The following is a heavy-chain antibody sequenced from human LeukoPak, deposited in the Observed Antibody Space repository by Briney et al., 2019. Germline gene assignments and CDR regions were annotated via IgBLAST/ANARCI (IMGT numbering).Heavy chain of an antibody. CDR3: AHSYYYGSGSYYNVWFDR. CDR1: GFSLDTSGVA. Sequence: ESGPTLVKPTQTLTLTCTFSGFSLDTSGVAVGWIRQSPEEALEWLALIYWDDDKHYSPSLKSRLTIIKDTPKNQVFLTMTNMDPVDTATYYCAHSYYYGSGSYYNVWFDRWGQGTLVTVSS. J-gene: IGHJ5*02. D-gene: IGHD3-10*01. V-gene: IGHV2-5*02. CDR2: IYWDDDK.